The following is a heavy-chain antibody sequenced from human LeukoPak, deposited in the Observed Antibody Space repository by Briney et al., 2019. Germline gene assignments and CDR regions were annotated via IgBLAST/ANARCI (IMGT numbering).Heavy chain of an antibody. CDR3: AKDLGPGLGSYSRSSFVDY. V-gene: IGHV3-23*01. CDR2: ISGSGGST. D-gene: IGHD6-6*01. CDR1: GFTFSSYA. J-gene: IGHJ4*02. Sequence: GGSLRLSCAASGFTFSSYAMSWVRQAPGKGLEWVSAISGSGGSTYYADSVKGRFTISRDNSKNTLYLQMNSLRAEDTAVYYCAKDLGPGLGSYSRSSFVDYWGQGTLVTVSS.